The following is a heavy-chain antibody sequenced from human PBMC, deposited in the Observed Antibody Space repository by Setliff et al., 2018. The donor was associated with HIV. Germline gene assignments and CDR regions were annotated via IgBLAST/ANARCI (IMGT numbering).Heavy chain of an antibody. CDR3: ARLSSGYKNWYFDL. CDR2: VYYSGNT. V-gene: IGHV4-39*01. CDR1: GGSISSSSYY. J-gene: IGHJ2*01. D-gene: IGHD3-22*01. Sequence: SETLSLTCTVSGGSISSSSYYWGWIRHSPGKGLEWIGSVYYSGNTYNNPSLKSRVTISVDTSKNQFSLKLSSVTAADTAVYCCARLSSGYKNWYFDLWGRGTLVTVSS.